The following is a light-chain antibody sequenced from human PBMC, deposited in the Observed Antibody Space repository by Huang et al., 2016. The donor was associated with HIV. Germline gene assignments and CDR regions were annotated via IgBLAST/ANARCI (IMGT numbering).Light chain of an antibody. CDR3: QQYGNSRIFT. CDR1: QSVSSRY. CDR2: GAS. Sequence: EIVLTQSPGTLSFSPGERATLSCRASQSVSSRYLAWYQQKPGQAPRLLIYGASYRSTGIPDRFSGSGCGTDFTLTISRLEPEDLAVYYCQQYGNSRIFTFGPGTRVDIK. J-gene: IGKJ3*01. V-gene: IGKV3-20*01.